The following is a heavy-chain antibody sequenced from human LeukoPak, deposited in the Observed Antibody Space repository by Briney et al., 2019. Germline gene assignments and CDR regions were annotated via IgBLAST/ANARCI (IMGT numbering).Heavy chain of an antibody. D-gene: IGHD6-19*01. CDR1: GCSISSYY. V-gene: IGHV4-59*01. Sequence: PSETLPLTCTVSGCSISSYYWSWIRQPPGKGLEWIGYIYYSGSTNYHPSLESRVTISVDTSKNQFSLKLSSVTAADTAVYYCASVAGYSSGWYWYFDLWGRGTLVTVSS. CDR3: ASVAGYSSGWYWYFDL. CDR2: IYYSGST. J-gene: IGHJ2*01.